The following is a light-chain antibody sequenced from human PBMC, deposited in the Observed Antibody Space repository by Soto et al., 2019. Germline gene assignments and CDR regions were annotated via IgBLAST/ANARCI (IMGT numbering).Light chain of an antibody. CDR1: SSDVGGYNY. CDR3: NSYTSATPYV. CDR2: EVS. Sequence: QSVLAQPASVSGSPGQSITISCTGTSSDVGGYNYVSWYQQRPGKAPKLMIYEVSNRPSGVSDRFSGSKSGNTASLTISGLQAEDEADYYCNSYTSATPYVFGTGTKATVL. J-gene: IGLJ1*01. V-gene: IGLV2-14*01.